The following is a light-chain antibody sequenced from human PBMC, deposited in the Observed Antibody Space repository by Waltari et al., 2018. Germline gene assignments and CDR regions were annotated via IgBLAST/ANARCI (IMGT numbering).Light chain of an antibody. CDR2: EVR. J-gene: IGLJ2*01. V-gene: IGLV2-14*01. CDR1: SSDVGGYNY. Sequence: QSALTQPASVSGSPGQSITISCTGTSSDVGGYNYASWYQQHPGKAPKLMIYEVRNRPSGVSNRFSGSKSGNTASLTISGLQAEDEADYYCSSYTSSSVVFGGGTKLTVL. CDR3: SSYTSSSVV.